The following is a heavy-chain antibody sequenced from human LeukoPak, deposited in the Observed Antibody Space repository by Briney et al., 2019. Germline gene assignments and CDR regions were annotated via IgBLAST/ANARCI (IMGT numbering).Heavy chain of an antibody. CDR3: VQQINRGDRRYFDY. Sequence: GGSLRLSCAASGFTFSSYWMHWVRQAPGKGLVWVSRINSDGSSTSYADSVKGRFTVSRDNAKNTLYLQMDSLRAEDTAVYYCVQQINRGDRRYFDYWGQGTLVTVSS. CDR1: GFTFSSYW. CDR2: INSDGSST. D-gene: IGHD1-14*01. J-gene: IGHJ4*02. V-gene: IGHV3-74*01.